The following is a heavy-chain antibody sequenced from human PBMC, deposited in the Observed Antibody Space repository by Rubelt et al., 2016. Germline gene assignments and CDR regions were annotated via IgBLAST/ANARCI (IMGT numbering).Heavy chain of an antibody. V-gene: IGHV3-74*01. CDR3: ARGELVLVTYYYVMDV. CDR2: INSDGSTT. Sequence: GKGLVWVSRINSDGSTTSYADSVKGRFTIYRDDAKNTLYLQMNSLRAEDTAVYYCARGELVLVTYYYVMDVWGQGTTVTVSS. D-gene: IGHD3-22*01. J-gene: IGHJ6*02.